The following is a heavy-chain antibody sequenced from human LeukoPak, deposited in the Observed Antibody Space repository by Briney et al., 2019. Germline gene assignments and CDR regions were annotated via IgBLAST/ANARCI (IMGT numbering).Heavy chain of an antibody. D-gene: IGHD1-26*01. CDR3: ARANGATRDAFDI. CDR1: GFPFSSYS. J-gene: IGHJ3*02. CDR2: ISSSSSYI. Sequence: GGSLRLSCAASGFPFSSYSMNWVRQTPAEGLEWVSSISSSSSYIYYADSVKGRFTISRDNDKNSLYLQKNSLRAEDTAVYYCARANGATRDAFDIWGQGTMVTVSS. V-gene: IGHV3-21*01.